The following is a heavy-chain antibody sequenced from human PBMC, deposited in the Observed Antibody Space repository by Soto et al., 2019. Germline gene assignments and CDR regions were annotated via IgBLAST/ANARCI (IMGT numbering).Heavy chain of an antibody. Sequence: QVQLVQSGAEVKKPGASVKVSRKASGYTFTSYDINWVRQATGQGLECMGLMNPNSGNTGYAQQFQGTVTMTRNTSINTAYMELSSLRSEDTAVYYCARVVTDDYYYYSMDVWGKGTTVTVSS. CDR1: GYTFTSYD. D-gene: IGHD3-22*01. CDR2: MNPNSGNT. J-gene: IGHJ6*03. CDR3: ARVVTDDYYYYSMDV. V-gene: IGHV1-8*01.